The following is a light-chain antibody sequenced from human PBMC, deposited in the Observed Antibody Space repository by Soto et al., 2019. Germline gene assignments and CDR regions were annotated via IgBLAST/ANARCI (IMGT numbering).Light chain of an antibody. CDR2: AAS. CDR1: QGISSY. J-gene: IGKJ1*01. V-gene: IGKV1-9*01. Sequence: IQLTQSPSSLSASVGDRVTITCRASQGISSYLAWYQQKPGKAPKLLIYAASTLQSGVPSRFSGSGSGTDFTLTISSLQPEDFATYYGQQLNSYPRTFGQGTKVDIK. CDR3: QQLNSYPRT.